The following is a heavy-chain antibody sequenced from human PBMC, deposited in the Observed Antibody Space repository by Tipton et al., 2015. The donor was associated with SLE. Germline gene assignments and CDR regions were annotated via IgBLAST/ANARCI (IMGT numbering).Heavy chain of an antibody. D-gene: IGHD7-27*01. Sequence: TLSLTCTVSGGSISSSSFYWGWIRQPPGKGLEWIGSFYYGKSTFYNPSLKSRVTISVDTSTNRLSLQLSSVTAADTAVYYCARDTLGGLDYWGQGTLVTVSS. J-gene: IGHJ4*02. CDR1: GGSISSSSFY. CDR2: FYYGKST. CDR3: ARDTLGGLDY. V-gene: IGHV4-39*07.